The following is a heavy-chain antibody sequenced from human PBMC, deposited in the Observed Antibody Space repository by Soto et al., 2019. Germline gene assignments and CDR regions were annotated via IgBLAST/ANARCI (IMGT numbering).Heavy chain of an antibody. CDR2: MWHDGSHE. Sequence: GGSLRLSCAASGFTFSSYGIHWVRQAPGKGLEWVAVMWHDGSHEYYADSVKGRFTISRDNSKNTLYLQMNSLRAEDTAVYYCARQGPCSPGCHEGYYYYGVDVWGQGTTVTVSS. V-gene: IGHV3-33*01. CDR1: GFTFSSYG. D-gene: IGHD2-15*01. J-gene: IGHJ6*02. CDR3: ARQGPCSPGCHEGYYYYGVDV.